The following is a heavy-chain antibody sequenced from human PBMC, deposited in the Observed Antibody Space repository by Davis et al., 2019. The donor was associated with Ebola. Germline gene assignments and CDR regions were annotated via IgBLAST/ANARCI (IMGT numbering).Heavy chain of an antibody. V-gene: IGHV4-34*01. Sequence: SETLSLTCAVYGGSFRGYYWSWIRQPPGKGLEWIGEIYHSGSTNYNPSLKSRVTISVDKSKNQFSLKLSSVTAADTAVYYCASFGIVYSNYEWNYYYGMDVWGQGTTVTVSS. CDR1: GGSFRGYY. CDR3: ASFGIVYSNYEWNYYYGMDV. D-gene: IGHD4-11*01. CDR2: IYHSGST. J-gene: IGHJ6*02.